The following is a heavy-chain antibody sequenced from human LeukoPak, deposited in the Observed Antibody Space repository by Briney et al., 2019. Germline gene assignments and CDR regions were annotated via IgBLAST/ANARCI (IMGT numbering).Heavy chain of an antibody. V-gene: IGHV4-59*01. Sequence: SETLSLTCTVSGGFISSYYWSWIRQPPGKGLEWIGYIYYSGSTNYNPSLKSRVTISVDTSKNQFSLKLSSVTAADTAVYYCARVFGDGGSFYYYYYGMDVWGQGTTVTVSS. CDR2: IYYSGST. D-gene: IGHD1-26*01. J-gene: IGHJ6*02. CDR3: ARVFGDGGSFYYYYYGMDV. CDR1: GGFISSYY.